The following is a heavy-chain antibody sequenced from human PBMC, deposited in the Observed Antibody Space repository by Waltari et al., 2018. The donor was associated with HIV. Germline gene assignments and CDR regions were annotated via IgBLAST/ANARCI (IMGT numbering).Heavy chain of an antibody. CDR1: SGSISSRHC. J-gene: IGHJ3*02. CDR3: ARARPLLTTWAGVYDI. Sequence: QVRLQESGPGLVKPSGTLSLTCVVSSGSISSRHCWRWVRQPPGKGLEWIGEICHGGTTNYNPSFKSRIDMSIDQSDNQFSLVLESVTAADTATYFCARARPLLTTWAGVYDIWGQGTMVIVSS. V-gene: IGHV4-4*02. D-gene: IGHD4-4*01. CDR2: ICHGGTT.